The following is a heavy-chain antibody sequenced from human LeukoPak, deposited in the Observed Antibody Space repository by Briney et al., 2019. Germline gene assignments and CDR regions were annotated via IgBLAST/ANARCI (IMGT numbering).Heavy chain of an antibody. CDR1: GYTFTGYY. CDR2: TNPNSGGT. CDR3: ARAYSSSPKAAGYYMDV. D-gene: IGHD6-13*01. J-gene: IGHJ6*03. Sequence: ASVKVSCKASGYTFTGYYMHWVRQAPGQGLEWMGRTNPNSGGTNYAQKFQGRATMTRDTSISTAYMELSRLRSDDTALYYCARAYSSSPKAAGYYMDVWGKGTTVTVSS. V-gene: IGHV1-2*06.